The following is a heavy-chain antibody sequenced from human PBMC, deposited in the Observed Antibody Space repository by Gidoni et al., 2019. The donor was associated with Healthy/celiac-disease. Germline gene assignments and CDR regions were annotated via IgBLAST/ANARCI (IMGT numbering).Heavy chain of an antibody. CDR2: IIPILGIA. J-gene: IGHJ6*02. CDR1: GGTFSSYA. V-gene: IGHV1-69*04. CDR3: ARITVTKPSYYYGMDV. Sequence: QVQLVQSGAEVKKPGSSVKVSCKASGGTFSSYAISWVRQAPGQGLEWMGRIIPILGIANYAQKFQGRVTITADKSTSTAYMELSSLRSEDTAVYYCARITVTKPSYYYGMDVWGQGTTVTVSS. D-gene: IGHD4-17*01.